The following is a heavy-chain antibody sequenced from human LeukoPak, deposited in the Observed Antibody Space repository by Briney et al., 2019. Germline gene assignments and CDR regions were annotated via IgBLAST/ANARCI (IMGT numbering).Heavy chain of an antibody. CDR1: GFAFSTFA. D-gene: IGHD6-19*01. V-gene: IGHV3-23*01. J-gene: IGHJ6*03. Sequence: GGSLRLSCAASGFAFSTFAMGWVRQSPGKELEWLSAINGGGNTTYYADSVKGRFIIPSDNSKNTLYLHMDSLRPDDTAIYYCTKELHVAVAVADYYYFYMDVWGRGTAVTVSS. CDR2: INGGGNTT. CDR3: TKELHVAVAVADYYYFYMDV.